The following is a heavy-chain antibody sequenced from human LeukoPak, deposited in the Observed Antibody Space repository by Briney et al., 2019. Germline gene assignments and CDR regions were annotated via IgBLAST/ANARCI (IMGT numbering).Heavy chain of an antibody. D-gene: IGHD6-19*01. CDR3: ARAYDETVAGFSDY. CDR2: ISAYNGNT. Sequence: ASVKVSCKASGYTFTSYGISWVRQAPGQGLEWMGWISAYNGNTNYAQKLQGRVTMTTGTSTSTAYMELRSLRSDDTAVYYCARAYDETVAGFSDYWGQGTLVTVSS. CDR1: GYTFTSYG. V-gene: IGHV1-18*01. J-gene: IGHJ4*02.